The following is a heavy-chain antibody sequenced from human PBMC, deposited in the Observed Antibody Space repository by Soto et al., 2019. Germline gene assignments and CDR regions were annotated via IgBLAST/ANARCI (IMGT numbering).Heavy chain of an antibody. D-gene: IGHD2-15*01. CDR2: TSGGGGTT. CDR3: AKRYHTTPTGFAF. J-gene: IGHJ4*02. Sequence: GGSLRLSCAASGFTFNSYAMSWVRQAPGKGLEWVSITSGGGGTTYYADSVKGRFAISRDNSKNTLYLEMNSLRAEDTAVYFCAKRYHTTPTGFAFWGQGTLVPVS. CDR1: GFTFNSYA. V-gene: IGHV3-23*01.